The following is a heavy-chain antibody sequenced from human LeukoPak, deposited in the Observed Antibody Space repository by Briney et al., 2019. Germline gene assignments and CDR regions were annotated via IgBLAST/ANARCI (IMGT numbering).Heavy chain of an antibody. J-gene: IGHJ4*02. V-gene: IGHV3-33*01. CDR2: IWYDGSTK. Sequence: PGRSLRLSCAASGFTFRSYGMNWVRQAPGKGLEWVAVIWYDGSTKYYGDAVKGRFTISRDNSKDTPYLQMNSLRVEDTAVYYCARWGDGARLDYWGQGTLVTVSS. D-gene: IGHD1-26*01. CDR1: GFTFRSYG. CDR3: ARWGDGARLDY.